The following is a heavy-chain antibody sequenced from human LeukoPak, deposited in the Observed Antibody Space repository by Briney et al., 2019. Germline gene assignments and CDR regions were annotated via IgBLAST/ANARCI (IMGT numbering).Heavy chain of an antibody. CDR3: ALRRYSGYDYPDY. CDR2: IYPGDSDT. V-gene: IGHV5-51*01. CDR1: GYSFTSYW. Sequence: GESLKISFKGPGYSFTSYWIGWGRPMAGKGVEGMGIIYPGDSDTRYSPSFQGQVTISAEKSINTAYLQWSSLKASDTAMYYCALRRYSGYDYPDYWGQGTLVTVSS. J-gene: IGHJ4*02. D-gene: IGHD5-12*01.